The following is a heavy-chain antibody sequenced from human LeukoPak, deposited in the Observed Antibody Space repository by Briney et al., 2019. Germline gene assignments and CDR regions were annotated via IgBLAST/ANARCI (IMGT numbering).Heavy chain of an antibody. J-gene: IGHJ2*01. D-gene: IGHD3-16*01. V-gene: IGHV4-59*08. CDR3: ARLKLGAYFDL. CDR1: GGSTSSDY. CDR2: VYDSGDT. Sequence: SETLSLTCTVSGGSTSSDYWSWIRQSPGKGLEWVGYVYDSGDTGKNPSLKSRVTILLDTSKNQCSLKLTSVSAADTAVYYCARLKLGAYFDLWGRGTLVTVSS.